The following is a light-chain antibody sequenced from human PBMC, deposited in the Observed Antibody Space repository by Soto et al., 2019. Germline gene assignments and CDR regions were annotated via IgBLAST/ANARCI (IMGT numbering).Light chain of an antibody. CDR3: QPYGSXPLT. CDR1: KSVIRN. J-gene: IGKJ4*01. Sequence: EIVMTQSPATLSMSPGKRATLSGRAIKSVIRNLAGYQQKPGQAPRLLIYGASTRATGITARFSGSGSGTKLTLTISRLEPEDFAVYYFQPYGSXPLTCGGGTKV. CDR2: GAS. V-gene: IGKV3-15*01.